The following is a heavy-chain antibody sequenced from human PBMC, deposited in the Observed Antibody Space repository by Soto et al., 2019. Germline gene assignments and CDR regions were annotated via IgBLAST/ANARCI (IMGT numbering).Heavy chain of an antibody. CDR3: AASIFHYGMEV. CDR1: GYTFTNYW. Sequence: GESLKISCKVSGYTFTNYWIGWLRQTPGKGLEWMGIIYPGDSDTKYNPSFQGQVTISADKSITTTYLQWSSLKASDTAIYYCAASIFHYGMEVWGQGTTVSVSS. V-gene: IGHV5-51*01. CDR2: IYPGDSDT. J-gene: IGHJ6*02.